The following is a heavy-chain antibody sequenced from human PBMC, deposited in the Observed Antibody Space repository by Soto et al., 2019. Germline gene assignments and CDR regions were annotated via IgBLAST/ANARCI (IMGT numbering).Heavy chain of an antibody. CDR3: ARGEYYYGMDV. CDR2: IDYSGST. Sequence: QVQLQESGPGLVKPSETLSLTCTVSGGSISSYYWSWIRQPPGKGLEWIGYIDYSGSTNYNPSLKSRVTISVDTSKNQFSLKLSSVTAADTAVYYCARGEYYYGMDVWGQGTTVTVSS. V-gene: IGHV4-59*01. J-gene: IGHJ6*02. D-gene: IGHD1-26*01. CDR1: GGSISSYY.